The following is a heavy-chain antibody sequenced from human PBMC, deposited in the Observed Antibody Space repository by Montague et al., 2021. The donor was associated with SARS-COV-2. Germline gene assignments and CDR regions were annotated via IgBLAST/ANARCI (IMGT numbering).Heavy chain of an antibody. V-gene: IGHV3-9*01. CDR3: AKDGGHSSGYYYEGGFDS. J-gene: IGHJ4*02. CDR2: ISWNSGSI. D-gene: IGHD3-22*01. Sequence: SRRLSFAASGFIFEDYAMHWVRQAPGKGLEWVSGISWNSGSIAYADSVKGRLTISRENAKNSLYLQMSSLRPEDTALYYCAKDGGHSSGYYYEGGFDSWGQGTPVTVSS. CDR1: GFIFEDYA.